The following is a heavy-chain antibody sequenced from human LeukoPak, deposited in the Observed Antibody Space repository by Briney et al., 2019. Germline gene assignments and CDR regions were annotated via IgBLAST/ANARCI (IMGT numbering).Heavy chain of an antibody. CDR3: ASLRATAD. CDR1: GGSISSSSYY. V-gene: IGHV4-39*07. CDR2: IYYSGST. D-gene: IGHD1-26*01. Sequence: SETLSLTCTVSGGSISSSSYYWGWIRQPPGKGLEWIGSIYYSGSTFYNPSLKSRVTISVDTSKNQFSLKLSSVTAADTAVYYCASLRATADWGQGTLVTVSS. J-gene: IGHJ4*02.